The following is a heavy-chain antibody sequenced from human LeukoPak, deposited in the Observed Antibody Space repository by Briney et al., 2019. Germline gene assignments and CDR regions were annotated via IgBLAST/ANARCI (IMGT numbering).Heavy chain of an antibody. CDR3: AKHSDRYSSSHYYYYYYMDV. CDR1: GFTFSSYG. CDR2: IRYDGSNK. D-gene: IGHD6-6*01. V-gene: IGHV3-30*02. Sequence: GGSLRLSCAASGFTFSSYGMHWVRQAPGKGLEWVAFIRYDGSNKYYADSVKGRFTISRDNAKNSLYLQVNSLRAEDTAVYYCAKHSDRYSSSHYYYYYYMDVWGKGTTVTVSS. J-gene: IGHJ6*03.